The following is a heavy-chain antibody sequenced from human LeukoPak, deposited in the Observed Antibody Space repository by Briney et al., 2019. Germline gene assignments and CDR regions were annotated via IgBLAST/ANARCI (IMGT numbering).Heavy chain of an antibody. Sequence: GASVKVSCKVSGYTLTEVSVHWVRQAPGKGLEWMGGSDPEDGETIYSQKFQGRVTMTEDTSTDTAYMELSSLTSDDTAVYYCATLEIQVWAASFDYWGQGTLVTVSS. CDR3: ATLEIQVWAASFDY. CDR2: SDPEDGET. V-gene: IGHV1-24*01. J-gene: IGHJ4*02. CDR1: GYTLTEVS. D-gene: IGHD6-25*01.